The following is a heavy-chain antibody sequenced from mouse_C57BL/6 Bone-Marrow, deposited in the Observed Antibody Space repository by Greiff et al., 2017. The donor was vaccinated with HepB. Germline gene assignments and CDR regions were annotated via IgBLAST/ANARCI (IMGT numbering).Heavy chain of an antibody. CDR2: IHPNSGST. V-gene: IGHV1-64*01. CDR1: GYTFTSYW. D-gene: IGHD2-4*01. J-gene: IGHJ2*01. Sequence: QVQLQQPGAELVKPGASVKLSCKASGYTFTSYWMHWVKQRPGQGLEWIGMIHPNSGSTNYNEKFKSKATLTVDKSSSTAYMQLSSLTSEDSAVYYCIRRGIYDYALYYWGQGTTLTVSS. CDR3: IRRGIYDYALYY.